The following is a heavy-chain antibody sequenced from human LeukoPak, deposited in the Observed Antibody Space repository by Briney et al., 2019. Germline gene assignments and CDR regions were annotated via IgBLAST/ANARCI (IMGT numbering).Heavy chain of an antibody. V-gene: IGHV1-69*05. Sequence: GASVKVSCKASGGTFSSYAISWVRQAPGQGLEWMGGIIPIFGTANYAQKFQGRVTITTDESTSIAYMELSSLRSEDTAVYYRAANYYDSSGYHNWFDPWGQGTLVTVSS. CDR1: GGTFSSYA. D-gene: IGHD3-22*01. CDR2: IIPIFGTA. J-gene: IGHJ5*02. CDR3: AANYYDSSGYHNWFDP.